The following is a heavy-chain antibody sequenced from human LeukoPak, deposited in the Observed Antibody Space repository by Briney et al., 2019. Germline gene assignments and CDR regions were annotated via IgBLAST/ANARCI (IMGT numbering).Heavy chain of an antibody. Sequence: ASVKVSCKASGYTFTSYAIHWVRQAPGQGLEWMGWINPNSGGTNYAQKFQGRVTMTRDTSISTAYMELSRLRSDDTAVYYCAREETYYYDSSGYYQGLGGFDYWGEGTLVTVSS. D-gene: IGHD3-22*01. CDR2: INPNSGGT. V-gene: IGHV1-2*02. CDR1: GYTFTSYA. CDR3: AREETYYYDSSGYYQGLGGFDY. J-gene: IGHJ4*02.